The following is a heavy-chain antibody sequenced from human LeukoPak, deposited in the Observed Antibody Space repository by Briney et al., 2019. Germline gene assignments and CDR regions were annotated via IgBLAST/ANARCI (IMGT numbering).Heavy chain of an antibody. D-gene: IGHD4-17*01. J-gene: IGHJ5*02. CDR2: IYPGDSDT. Sequence: GESLKISCKGSGYSFSNYWIGWVRQMPGKGLEWMGIIYPGDSDTRYSPSFQGQVTISADKSISTAYLQWSSLKASDTAMYYCARLRTKYGDYVGWFDPWGQGTLVTVSS. V-gene: IGHV5-51*01. CDR3: ARLRTKYGDYVGWFDP. CDR1: GYSFSNYW.